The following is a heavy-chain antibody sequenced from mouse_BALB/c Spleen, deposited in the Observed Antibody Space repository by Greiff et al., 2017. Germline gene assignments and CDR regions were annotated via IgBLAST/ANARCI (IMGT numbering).Heavy chain of an antibody. CDR2: INPSNGRT. CDR1: GYTFTSYW. J-gene: IGHJ4*01. V-gene: IGHV1S81*02. Sequence: QVQLQQPGAELVKPGASVKLSCTASGYTFTSYWMHWVKQKPGQGLEWIGEINPSNGRTNYNEKFKSKATLTVDKSSSTAYMQLSSLTSEDSAVYYCARFGHSAMDYWGQGTSVTVSS. CDR3: ARFGHSAMDY.